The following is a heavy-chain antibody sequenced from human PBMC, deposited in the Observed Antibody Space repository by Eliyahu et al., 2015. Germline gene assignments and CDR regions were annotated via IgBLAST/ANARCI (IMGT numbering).Heavy chain of an antibody. CDR1: GGSFSGYY. J-gene: IGHJ4*02. V-gene: IGHV4-34*01. D-gene: IGHD6-6*01. Sequence: QVQLQQWGAGLLKPSETLSLTCAVXGGSFSGYYWSWIRQPPGKGLEWIGEINHSGSTNYNPSLKSRVTISVDTSKNQFSLKLSSVTAADTAVYYCARGAWAARPHYFDYWGQGTLVTVSS. CDR3: ARGAWAARPHYFDY. CDR2: INHSGST.